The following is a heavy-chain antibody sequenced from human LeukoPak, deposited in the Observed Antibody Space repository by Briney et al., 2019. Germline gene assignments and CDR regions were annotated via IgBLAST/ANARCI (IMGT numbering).Heavy chain of an antibody. J-gene: IGHJ4*02. V-gene: IGHV3-11*01. D-gene: IGHD3-22*01. CDR1: GFTFSDYY. Sequence: GGSLRLSCAASGFTFSDYYMSWLRQAPGKGLEWVSYISSSGSTIYYADSVKGRFTISRDNAKNSLYLQMNSLRAEDTAVYYCARDFHYDSSGYYGYWGQGTLVTVSS. CDR2: ISSSGSTI. CDR3: ARDFHYDSSGYYGY.